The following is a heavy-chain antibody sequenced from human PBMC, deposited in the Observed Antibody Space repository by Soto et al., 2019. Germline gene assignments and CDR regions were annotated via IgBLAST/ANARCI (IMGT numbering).Heavy chain of an antibody. V-gene: IGHV2-70*01. Sequence: SGPTLVNPTQTLTLTCTFSGFSLSTSGMCVSWIRQPPGKALEWLALTDWDDDKYYSTSLKTRLTISKDTSKNQVVLTMTNMDPVDTATYYCARLPTMVRGVHCGMDVWGQGTTVTVS. CDR2: TDWDDDK. CDR1: GFSLSTSGMC. J-gene: IGHJ6*02. CDR3: ARLPTMVRGVHCGMDV. D-gene: IGHD3-10*01.